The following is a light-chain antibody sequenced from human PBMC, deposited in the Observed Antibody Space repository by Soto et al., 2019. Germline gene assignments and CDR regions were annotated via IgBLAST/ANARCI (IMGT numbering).Light chain of an antibody. CDR3: YSYAGSSTYV. J-gene: IGLJ1*01. CDR1: SSDVGTYNL. V-gene: IGLV2-23*02. Sequence: QSVLTQPASVSGSPGQSITISCTGTSSDVGTYNLVSWYQQHPGKAPKLMIYEVSKRPSGVSNRFSGSKSGNTASLTISGLQAEDEADYYCYSYAGSSTYVFGTGTKLTVL. CDR2: EVS.